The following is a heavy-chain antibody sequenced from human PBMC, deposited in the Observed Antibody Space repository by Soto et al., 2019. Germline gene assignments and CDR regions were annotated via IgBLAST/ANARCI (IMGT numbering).Heavy chain of an antibody. V-gene: IGHV1-69*12. CDR1: GGTFSNSA. J-gene: IGHJ5*02. CDR3: ARDGDLRSDFWSGPLGGGWFDP. D-gene: IGHD3-3*01. CDR2: IIPIFGST. Sequence: QVQLVQSGAEVRKPGSSVKVSCKASGGTFSNSAITWVRQAPGQGLEWVGGIIPIFGSTNYAQKFQGRVTITADEPTXPXXXEXXSLTSEDTAVYYCARDGDLRSDFWSGPLGGGWFDPWGQGTLVTVSS.